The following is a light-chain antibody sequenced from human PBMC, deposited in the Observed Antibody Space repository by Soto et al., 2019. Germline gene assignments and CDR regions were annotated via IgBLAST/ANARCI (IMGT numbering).Light chain of an antibody. CDR1: QTVNNNY. CDR2: DAS. J-gene: IGKJ1*01. V-gene: IGKV3-20*01. Sequence: ETVLTQSPATLSLSPGARAPLSCRASQTVNNNYLAWCQQKPGQAPRLLIYDASSRATGIPDRFGGSGSGTDFTLTISRLEPEDFAMYYCQQYGGSPQTFGRGTKVDIK. CDR3: QQYGGSPQT.